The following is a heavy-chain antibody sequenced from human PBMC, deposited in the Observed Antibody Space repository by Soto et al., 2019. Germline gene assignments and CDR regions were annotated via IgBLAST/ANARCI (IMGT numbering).Heavy chain of an antibody. D-gene: IGHD6-13*01. Sequence: SETLSLTCTVSGGSISSYFYIWVRQPPGKGLEWIGSVYYTGTTDYNPSLKSRVTISVDTSKTQLSLNLRSVTAADTAVYYCARDLAAVPRAFDYWGQGTLVTVSS. CDR1: GGSISSYF. J-gene: IGHJ4*02. CDR2: VYYTGTT. CDR3: ARDLAAVPRAFDY. V-gene: IGHV4-59*01.